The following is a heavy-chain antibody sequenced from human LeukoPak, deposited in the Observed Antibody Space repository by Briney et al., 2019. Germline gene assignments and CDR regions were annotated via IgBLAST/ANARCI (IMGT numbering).Heavy chain of an antibody. CDR1: GFTFSSYS. D-gene: IGHD3-22*01. V-gene: IGHV3-21*01. CDR2: ISSSSSYI. Sequence: PGGSLRLSCAASGFTFSSYSMNWVRQAPGKGLEWVSSISSSSSYIYYADSVKGRFTISRDNAKNSLFLQVNSLRAEDTAVYFCARRPYSDTSGRLSDVWGQGTTVTVSS. J-gene: IGHJ6*02. CDR3: ARRPYSDTSGRLSDV.